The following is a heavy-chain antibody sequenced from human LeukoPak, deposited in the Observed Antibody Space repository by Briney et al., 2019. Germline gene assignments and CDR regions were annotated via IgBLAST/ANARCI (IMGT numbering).Heavy chain of an antibody. CDR2: ISPSGGST. D-gene: IGHD5-24*01. V-gene: IGHV1-46*01. CDR1: GYTFTSNY. Sequence: ASVKVSCKALGYTFTSNYMHWERQAPGQGPEWMGVISPSGGSTTYAQKFQGRVTLTRDMSTSTDYLELSSLRSEDTAVYYCARDKSVRDEAWWFNPWGQGTLVTVSS. CDR3: ARDKSVRDEAWWFNP. J-gene: IGHJ5*02.